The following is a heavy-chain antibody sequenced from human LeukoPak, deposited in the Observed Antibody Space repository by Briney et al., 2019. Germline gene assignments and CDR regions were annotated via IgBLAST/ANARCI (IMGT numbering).Heavy chain of an antibody. Sequence: GGSLRLSCAASGFTFTSYWMSWVRQAPGKGLEWVSYISSSGSTIYYADSVKGRFTISRDNSKNSLYVQMNSLRAEDTALYYCAKEASSGWYFDYWGQGTLVTVSS. CDR1: GFTFTSYW. CDR3: AKEASSGWYFDY. J-gene: IGHJ4*02. V-gene: IGHV3-48*03. CDR2: ISSSGSTI. D-gene: IGHD6-19*01.